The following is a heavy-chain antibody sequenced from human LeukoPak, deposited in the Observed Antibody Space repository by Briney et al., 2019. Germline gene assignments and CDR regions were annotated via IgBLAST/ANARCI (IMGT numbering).Heavy chain of an antibody. V-gene: IGHV4-61*01. D-gene: IGHD6-13*01. CDR1: GGSVSSGSYY. Sequence: SETLSLTCTVSGGSVSSGSYYWSWIRQPPGKGLEWIGYIYYSGSTNYNPSLKSRVTISVDTSKNQFSLKLSSVTAADTAVYYCAREGPAVYSSSWSYFYYGMDVWDQGTTVTVSS. J-gene: IGHJ6*02. CDR2: IYYSGST. CDR3: AREGPAVYSSSWSYFYYGMDV.